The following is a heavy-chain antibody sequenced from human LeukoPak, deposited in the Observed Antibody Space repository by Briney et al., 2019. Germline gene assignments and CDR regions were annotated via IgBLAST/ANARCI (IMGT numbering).Heavy chain of an antibody. D-gene: IGHD6-19*01. CDR1: GYTFTGYY. CDR3: ARAGQQWLVH. V-gene: IGHV1-46*01. Sequence: GASVKVSRKASGYTFTGYYMHWVRQAPGQGLEWMGWINPSGGSTSYAQKFQGRVTMTRDTSTSTVYMELSSLRSEDTAVYYCARAGQQWLVHWGQGTLVTVSS. J-gene: IGHJ1*01. CDR2: INPSGGST.